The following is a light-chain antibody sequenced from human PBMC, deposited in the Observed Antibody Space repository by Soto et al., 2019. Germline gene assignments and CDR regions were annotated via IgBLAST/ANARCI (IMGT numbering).Light chain of an antibody. J-gene: IGLJ2*01. CDR1: GSNIGAGYE. V-gene: IGLV1-40*01. CDR3: QSYDSGLSAVL. CDR2: ANS. Sequence: QSVLAQPPSVSGAPGQSVTISCTGSGSNIGAGYEVHWYQHLPGRAPKLLIYANSDRPSGVPDRFFGSRSGTSAALAITRLQADDEADYYCQSYDSGLSAVLFGGGTKVTVL.